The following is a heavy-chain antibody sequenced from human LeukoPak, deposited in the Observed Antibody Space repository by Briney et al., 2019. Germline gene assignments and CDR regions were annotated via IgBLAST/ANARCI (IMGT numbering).Heavy chain of an antibody. D-gene: IGHD2-15*01. V-gene: IGHV3-48*03. CDR1: GFSFSSSE. J-gene: IGHJ5*02. CDR3: ARGSVVVVTATVYNWFDP. Sequence: PGGSLRLSCAASGFSFSSSEMNWVRQAPGKGLEWVSYISSSGSTIYYADSVKGRFTISRDNAKNSLYLQMNSLRAEDTAVYYCARGSVVVVTATVYNWFDPWGQGTLVTVSS. CDR2: ISSSGSTI.